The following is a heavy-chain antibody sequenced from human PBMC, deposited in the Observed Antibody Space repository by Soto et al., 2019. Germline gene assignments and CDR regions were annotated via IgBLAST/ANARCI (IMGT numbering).Heavy chain of an antibody. J-gene: IGHJ4*02. V-gene: IGHV4-59*01. CDR2: TYYSGST. D-gene: IGHD2-15*01. CDR3: ARGSPVANF. Sequence: PSETLSLTCTVSGGSISNNYWSWVRQPPGKGLEWIGYTYYSGSTDYNPSLKSRVTISVDTSKNQFSLKLSSVTAADTAVYYCARGSPVANFWGQGTLVTVSS. CDR1: GGSISNNY.